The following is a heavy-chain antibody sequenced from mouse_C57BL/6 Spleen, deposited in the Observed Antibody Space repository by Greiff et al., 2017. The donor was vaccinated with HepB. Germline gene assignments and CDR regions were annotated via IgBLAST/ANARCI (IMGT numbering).Heavy chain of an antibody. CDR1: GFTFTDYY. D-gene: IGHD1-1*01. CDR3: ARYTYGGAIDY. V-gene: IGHV7-3*01. Sequence: EASGFTFTDYYMSWVRQPPGKALEWLGFIRNKANGYTTEYSASVKGRFTISRDNSQSILYLQMNALRAEDSATYYCARYTYGGAIDYWGQGTSVTVSS. CDR2: IRNKANGYTT. J-gene: IGHJ4*01.